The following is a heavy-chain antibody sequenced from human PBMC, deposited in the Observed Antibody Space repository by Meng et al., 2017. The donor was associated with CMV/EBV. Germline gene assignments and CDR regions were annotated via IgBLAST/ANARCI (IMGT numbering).Heavy chain of an antibody. CDR2: ISSSSSYI. D-gene: IGHD6-13*01. V-gene: IGHV3-21*01. CDR1: GFTFSSYS. CDR3: ARDTGSGYSSSWADY. Sequence: GESLKISCAASGFTFSSYSMNWVRQAPGKGLEWVSSISSSSSYIYYADSVKGRFTISRDNAKNSLYLQMNSLRAEDTAVYYCARDTGSGYSSSWADYWGQGTLVTV. J-gene: IGHJ4*01.